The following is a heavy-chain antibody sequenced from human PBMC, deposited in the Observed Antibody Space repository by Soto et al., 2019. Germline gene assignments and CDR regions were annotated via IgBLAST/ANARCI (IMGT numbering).Heavy chain of an antibody. CDR2: IWYDGSNK. CDR1: GFTFSSYG. CDR3: AREDIVVVPAASQTSIYYYGMDV. V-gene: IGHV3-33*01. Sequence: GGSLRLSCAASGFTFSSYGMHWVRQAPGKGLEWVAVIWYDGSNKYYADSVKGRFTISRDNSKNTLYLQMNSLRAEDTAVYYCAREDIVVVPAASQTSIYYYGMDVWGQGTTVTVSS. D-gene: IGHD2-2*01. J-gene: IGHJ6*02.